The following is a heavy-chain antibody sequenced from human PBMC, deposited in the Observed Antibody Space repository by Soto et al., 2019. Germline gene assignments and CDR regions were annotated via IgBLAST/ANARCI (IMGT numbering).Heavy chain of an antibody. D-gene: IGHD3-9*01. J-gene: IGHJ4*02. V-gene: IGHV2-5*02. CDR3: AHRLVTTFDY. CDR1: GFSLSTSGVG. CDR2: IYWDDDK. Sequence: QITLKESGPTLGKPTQTLTLACTFCGFSLSTSGVGVGWIRQPPGKALEWLALIYWDDDKRYSPSLKSRVTITKDTSKNQVVLTMTPMDPVDTATYYCAHRLVTTFDYWGQGTLVTVSS.